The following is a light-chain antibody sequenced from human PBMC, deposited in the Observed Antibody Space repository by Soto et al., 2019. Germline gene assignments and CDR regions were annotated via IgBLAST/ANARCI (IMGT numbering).Light chain of an antibody. V-gene: IGKV3-20*01. CDR3: QQYGNSPPQT. J-gene: IGKJ4*01. CDR2: GAF. Sequence: EIVLTQSPGTLSLSPGERATLSCRASQIVSSTYLAWYQQKTGQTPRLLIFGAFSRATGIPDRFSGSGSGTDFTLTISRLEPEDFAVYYCQQYGNSPPQTFGGGTKVEIK. CDR1: QIVSSTY.